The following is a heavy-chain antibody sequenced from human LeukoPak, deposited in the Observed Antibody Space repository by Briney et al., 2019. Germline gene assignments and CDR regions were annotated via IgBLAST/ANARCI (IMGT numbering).Heavy chain of an antibody. D-gene: IGHD2-2*02. Sequence: ASVKVSCKASGYTFTSYGISWVRQAPGHGLEWMGWISAYNGNTNYAQKLQGRVTMTTDTSTSTAYMELRSLRSDDTAVYYCASAPYCSSTSCYTNWFDPWGQGTLVTVSS. CDR1: GYTFTSYG. CDR3: ASAPYCSSTSCYTNWFDP. J-gene: IGHJ5*02. V-gene: IGHV1-18*01. CDR2: ISAYNGNT.